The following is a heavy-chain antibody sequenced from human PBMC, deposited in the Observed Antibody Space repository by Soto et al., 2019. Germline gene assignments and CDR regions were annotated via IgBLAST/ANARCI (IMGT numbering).Heavy chain of an antibody. CDR1: GGTLGSYG. CDR3: ATREPPDPFYYGLAV. J-gene: IGHJ6*02. Sequence: SVKVSCKASGGTLGSYGGSWVRQAPGQGLEWMGAIIPIFGTPNYAQKFQGRLTLIADKSTSTAYMELSSLISEDKAVYFCATREPPDPFYYGLAVWGQGTTVSVS. V-gene: IGHV1-69*06. D-gene: IGHD1-1*01. CDR2: IIPIFGTP.